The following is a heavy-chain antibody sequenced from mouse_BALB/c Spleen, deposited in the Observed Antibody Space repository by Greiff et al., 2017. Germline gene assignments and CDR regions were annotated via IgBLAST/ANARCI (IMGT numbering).Heavy chain of an antibody. CDR3: AKKGGPSYYDYDGGFAY. CDR1: GFSLTSYG. D-gene: IGHD2-4*01. V-gene: IGHV2-3*01. CDR2: IWGDGST. J-gene: IGHJ3*01. Sequence: VQLQQSGPGLVAPSQSLSITCTVSGFSLTSYGVSWVRQPPGKGLEWLGVIWGDGSTNYHSALISRLSISKDNSKSQVFLKLNSLQTDDTATYYCAKKGGPSYYDYDGGFAYWGQGTLVTVSA.